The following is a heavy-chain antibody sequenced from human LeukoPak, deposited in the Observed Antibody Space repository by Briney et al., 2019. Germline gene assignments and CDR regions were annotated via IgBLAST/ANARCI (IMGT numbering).Heavy chain of an antibody. CDR1: GGSISSGDYY. V-gene: IGHV4-30-4*01. D-gene: IGHD3-22*01. Sequence: SETLSLTCTVSGGSISSGDYYWSWIRQPPGKGLEWLGYIYYSGSTYYNPSLKSRVTISVDTSKNQFSLKLSSVTAADTAVYYCARGRYYYDSSGTKIQDAFDIWGQGTMVTVSS. CDR2: IYYSGST. CDR3: ARGRYYYDSSGTKIQDAFDI. J-gene: IGHJ3*02.